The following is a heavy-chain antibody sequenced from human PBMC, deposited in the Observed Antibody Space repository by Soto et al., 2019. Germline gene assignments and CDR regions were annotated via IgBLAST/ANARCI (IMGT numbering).Heavy chain of an antibody. V-gene: IGHV3-11*05. CDR1: GFTFSDFY. D-gene: IGHD2-2*02. Sequence: QVQLVESGGGLVKPGGSLRISCAASGFTFSDFYMSWFRQAPGKGLEWVSYISSSGGYTNYADSVKGRFTISRDNAKNSLYLQMNSLRAEDTALYYCARDIVVIPTARPNDAFDIWGQGTMVTVSS. CDR3: ARDIVVIPTARPNDAFDI. J-gene: IGHJ3*02. CDR2: ISSSGGYT.